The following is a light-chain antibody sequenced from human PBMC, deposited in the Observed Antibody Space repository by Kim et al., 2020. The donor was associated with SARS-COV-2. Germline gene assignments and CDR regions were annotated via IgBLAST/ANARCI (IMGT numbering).Light chain of an antibody. Sequence: SASVGDRVTITCRASQGIYNWLAWYQQKPGKAPNLLIYSASTLQSGVPSRFSGSGAGTDYTLTISSLQPEDSATYYCQQANSFPLTFGGGTKLEI. CDR2: SAS. CDR3: QQANSFPLT. J-gene: IGKJ4*01. CDR1: QGIYNW. V-gene: IGKV1-12*01.